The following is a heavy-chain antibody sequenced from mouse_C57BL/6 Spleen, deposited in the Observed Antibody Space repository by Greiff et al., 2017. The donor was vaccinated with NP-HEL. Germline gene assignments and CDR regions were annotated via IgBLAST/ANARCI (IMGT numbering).Heavy chain of an antibody. Sequence: EVKLMESGEGLVKPGGSLKLSCAASGFTFSSYAMSWVRQTPEKRLEWVAYISSGGDYIYYADTVKGRFTIFRDNARNTLYLQMSSLKSEDTAMYYCTRDYYGSSYWYFDVWGTGTTVTVSS. J-gene: IGHJ1*03. D-gene: IGHD1-1*01. CDR1: GFTFSSYA. CDR3: TRDYYGSSYWYFDV. CDR2: ISSGGDYI. V-gene: IGHV5-9-1*02.